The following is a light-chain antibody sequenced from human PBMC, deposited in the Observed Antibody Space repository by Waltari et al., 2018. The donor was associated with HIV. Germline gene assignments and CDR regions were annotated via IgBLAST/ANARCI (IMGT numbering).Light chain of an antibody. Sequence: EVVMTQSPRSLPVTLGQPASISCRSSQSLVFRDGNTFFHWFHQRPGQSPRRLIYQVSNRDSGVPDRFSGSGSGTDFTLKISRVESEDVGIYYCLQGTHWPPTFGQGTNLEIK. CDR2: QVS. CDR1: QSLVFRDGNTF. J-gene: IGKJ2*01. CDR3: LQGTHWPPT. V-gene: IGKV2-30*01.